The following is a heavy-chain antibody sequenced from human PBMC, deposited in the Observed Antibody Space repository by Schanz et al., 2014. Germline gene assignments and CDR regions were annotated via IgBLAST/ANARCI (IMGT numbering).Heavy chain of an antibody. D-gene: IGHD3-9*01. CDR1: EFTFSTDA. V-gene: IGHV3-23*01. Sequence: DVHLLESGGGLVQPGGSLRLSCAASEFTFSTDAMSWVRQAPGKGLEWVSAISGSGGSTYYADSVKGRFTISRDNSKNTLFLQMNSLRADDTAVYYCAKAADWPVTRFDPWGQGTLXTVSS. J-gene: IGHJ5*02. CDR2: ISGSGGST. CDR3: AKAADWPVTRFDP.